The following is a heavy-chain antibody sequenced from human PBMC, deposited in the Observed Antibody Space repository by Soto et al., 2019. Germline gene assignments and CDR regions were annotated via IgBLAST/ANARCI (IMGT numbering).Heavy chain of an antibody. CDR3: ARHQRDDASRKIDC. CDR2: INPADSDI. V-gene: IGHV5-51*01. Sequence: PGESLKISCQGSGYSFTRNWIGWVRQMPGKGLEWMGIINPADSDIRYSPSFQGQVTISADKSIGTAYLQWSNLKASDTAMYYCARHQRDDASRKIDCWGQGTLVTVSS. J-gene: IGHJ4*02. CDR1: GYSFTRNW. D-gene: IGHD3-16*01.